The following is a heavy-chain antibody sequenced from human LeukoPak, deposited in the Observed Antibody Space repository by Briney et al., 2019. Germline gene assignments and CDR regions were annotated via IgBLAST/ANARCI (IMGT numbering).Heavy chain of an antibody. D-gene: IGHD7-27*01. Sequence: GTSLRLSCAASGFSFDDYAMHWVRQAPGKGPEWVSGITWDSVKTGYVDSVKGRFTISRDNAKKSLYLQMNNLRPDDTAFYYCVPGPFMGGGDLLGILRYWGQGTLVRVSS. CDR1: GFSFDDYA. V-gene: IGHV3-9*01. J-gene: IGHJ4*02. CDR3: VPGPFMGGGDLLGILRY. CDR2: ITWDSVKT.